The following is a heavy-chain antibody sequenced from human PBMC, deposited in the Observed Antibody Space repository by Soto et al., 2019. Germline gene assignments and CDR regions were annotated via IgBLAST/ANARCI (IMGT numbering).Heavy chain of an antibody. CDR1: GGSISSYY. CDR3: ARVAPITMVRGVIKHAFDI. J-gene: IGHJ3*02. CDR2: IYYSGST. D-gene: IGHD3-10*01. V-gene: IGHV4-59*01. Sequence: LSLTCTVSGGSISSYYWSWIRQPPGKGLEWIGYIYYSGSTNYNPSLKSRVTISVDTSKNQFSLKLSSVTAADTAVYYCARVAPITMVRGVIKHAFDIWGQGTMVTVSS.